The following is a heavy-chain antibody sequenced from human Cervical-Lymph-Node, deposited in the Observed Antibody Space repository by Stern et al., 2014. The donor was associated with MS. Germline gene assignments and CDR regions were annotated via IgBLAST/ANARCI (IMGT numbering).Heavy chain of an antibody. Sequence: VQLVESGAEVKKPGSSGTVSCKASGGDFSSYAVSWLRQAPGQGPEWMGVITPVCAIANYTQKFRGRVTIAADESTSTAYMEIHSLKSGDTAVYYCAREADRHSGTFDFWGQGTLVTVSS. CDR2: ITPVCAIA. V-gene: IGHV1-69*01. CDR3: AREADRHSGTFDF. D-gene: IGHD1-14*01. J-gene: IGHJ4*02. CDR1: GGDFSSYA.